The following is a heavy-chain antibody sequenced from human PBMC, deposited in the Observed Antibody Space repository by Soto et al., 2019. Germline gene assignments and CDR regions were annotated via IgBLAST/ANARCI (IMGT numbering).Heavy chain of an antibody. V-gene: IGHV4-4*02. Sequence: QLQLQESGPGLVKPSETLSLTCAVSSASIISEQRWSWVRQPPGKGLEWIGEIHHSGSTNNNPSLRSRVTMSVDKSKNQFSLNLNSLTAADKAVYYCARSFGGYAIDQWCQGTLVIVSS. CDR3: ARSFGGYAIDQ. CDR2: IHHSGST. J-gene: IGHJ4*02. D-gene: IGHD6-19*01. CDR1: SASIISEQR.